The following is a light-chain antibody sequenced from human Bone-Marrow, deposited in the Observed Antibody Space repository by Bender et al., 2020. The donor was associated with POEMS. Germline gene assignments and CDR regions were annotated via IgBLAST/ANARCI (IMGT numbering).Light chain of an antibody. J-gene: IGLJ1*01. CDR3: CSYAGTYSLV. Sequence: QSALTQPASVSASPGQSITISCTGTSSDVGRYNYVSWYQQHPGKAPKLMIYEVSNRPSGVSNRFSGSKSGNTASLTISGLQAEDEADYYCCSYAGTYSLVFGPGTKVTVL. V-gene: IGLV2-14*01. CDR1: SSDVGRYNY. CDR2: EVS.